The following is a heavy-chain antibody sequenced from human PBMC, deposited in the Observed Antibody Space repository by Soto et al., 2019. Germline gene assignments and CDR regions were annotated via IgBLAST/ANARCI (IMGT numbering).Heavy chain of an antibody. D-gene: IGHD3-22*01. CDR3: ARDRGHSSGYYPYWFDP. Sequence: QVQLVQSGAEVKKPGSSVKVSCKASGGTFSSYAISWVRQAPGQGLEWMGEIIPIFGTANYAQKFQGRVTITADESTSTAYMELSSPGSEDTAVYYCARDRGHSSGYYPYWFDPWGQGTLVSVSS. CDR2: IIPIFGTA. CDR1: GGTFSSYA. V-gene: IGHV1-69*12. J-gene: IGHJ5*02.